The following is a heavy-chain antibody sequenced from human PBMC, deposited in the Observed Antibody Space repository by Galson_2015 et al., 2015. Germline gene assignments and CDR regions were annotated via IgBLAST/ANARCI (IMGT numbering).Heavy chain of an antibody. D-gene: IGHD2-15*01. V-gene: IGHV1-2*06. J-gene: IGHJ4*02. CDR2: FNPNSGGT. CDR3: ARDQKGIVNSGGSGGY. Sequence: SVKVSCKASGFTFTGYYIHWVRRAPGQGLEWVGRFNPNSGGTNYGQRVQGRGTMTRDTSTTTAYMELRRLRSDDTAVYYCARDQKGIVNSGGSGGYWGQGTLVTV. CDR1: GFTFTGYY.